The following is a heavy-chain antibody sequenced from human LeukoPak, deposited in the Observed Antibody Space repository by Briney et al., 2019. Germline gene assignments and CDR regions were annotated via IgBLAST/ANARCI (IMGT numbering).Heavy chain of an antibody. V-gene: IGHV4-39*07. CDR3: AREERGGKNY. D-gene: IGHD3-16*01. CDR1: GGSISSSSYY. Sequence: SETLSLTCTVSGGSISSSSYYWGWIRQPPGKGLEWIGSIYYSGSTYYNPSLKSRVTISVDTSKNQFSLKLSSVTAADTAVYYCAREERGGKNYWGQGTLVTVSS. CDR2: IYYSGST. J-gene: IGHJ4*02.